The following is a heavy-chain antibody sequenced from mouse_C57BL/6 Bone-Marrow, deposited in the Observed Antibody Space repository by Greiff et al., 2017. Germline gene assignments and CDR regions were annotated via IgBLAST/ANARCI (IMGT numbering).Heavy chain of an antibody. V-gene: IGHV1-64*01. CDR3: ARYSNPFAMDY. D-gene: IGHD2-5*01. CDR1: GYTFTSYW. Sequence: QVQLKQPGAELVKPGASVKLSCKASGYTFTSYWMHWVKQRPGQGLEWIGMIHPNSGSTNYNEKFKSKATLTVDKSSSTAYMHLSSLTSEDSAVYDCARYSNPFAMDYWGQGTSVTVSS. CDR2: IHPNSGST. J-gene: IGHJ4*01.